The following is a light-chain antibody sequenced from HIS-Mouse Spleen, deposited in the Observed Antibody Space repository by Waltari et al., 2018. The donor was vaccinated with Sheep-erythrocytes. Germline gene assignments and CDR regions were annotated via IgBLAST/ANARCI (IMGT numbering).Light chain of an antibody. CDR2: KDS. CDR1: KLGDKY. J-gene: IGLJ1*01. V-gene: IGLV3-1*01. CDR3: QAWDSSTYV. Sequence: SYELTQPPSVSVSPGQTASITCSGDKLGDKYACWYQQKPGQSPVLVIYKDSKRPSGIPERFSGSNSGNTATLTISGTQAMVEADYYCQAWDSSTYVFGTGTKVTVL.